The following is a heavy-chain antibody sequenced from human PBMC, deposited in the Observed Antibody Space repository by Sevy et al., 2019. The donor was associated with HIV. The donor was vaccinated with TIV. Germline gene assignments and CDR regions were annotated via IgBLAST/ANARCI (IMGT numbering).Heavy chain of an antibody. D-gene: IGHD3-3*01. CDR3: ARAGRLRFLEWLPHYYYYYGMDV. J-gene: IGHJ6*02. V-gene: IGHV3-33*01. CDR2: IWDDGSNK. Sequence: GGSLRLSCAASGFTFSSYGMHWVRQAPGKGLEWVAVIWDDGSNKYYADSVKGRFTISRDNSKNTLYLQMNSLRAEDTAVYYCARAGRLRFLEWLPHYYYYYGMDVWGQGTTVTVSS. CDR1: GFTFSSYG.